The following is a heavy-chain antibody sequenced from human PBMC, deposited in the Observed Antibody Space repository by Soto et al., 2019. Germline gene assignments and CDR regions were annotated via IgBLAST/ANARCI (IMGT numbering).Heavy chain of an antibody. CDR1: GFTFSTYA. CDR3: AKDRLRAAGTIDS. J-gene: IGHJ4*02. Sequence: EVQLLESGGGLVQPGGSLRLSCAASGFTFSTYAMNWVRQAPGKGLEWVATILWNSAIERYADSVRGRFIISRDDAQSSLFLQMNYLRSEDTAFYYCAKDRLRAAGTIDSWGQGTLVTVSS. D-gene: IGHD6-13*01. V-gene: IGHV3-9*01. CDR2: ILWNSAIE.